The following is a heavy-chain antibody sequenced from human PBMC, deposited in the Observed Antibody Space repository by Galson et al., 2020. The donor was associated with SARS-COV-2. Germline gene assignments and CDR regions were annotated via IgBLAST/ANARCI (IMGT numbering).Heavy chain of an antibody. D-gene: IGHD5-18*01. J-gene: IGHJ6*02. Sequence: GASLKISCKGSGYSFTTYWNGWVRQMPGKGLEWMGIIHPGDSDTRYSPSFDGQVTISAAKSTSTAYLQCSSLTASATAMYYCAGRGRSYSYGYDGMDVWGQGTTVTVSS. V-gene: IGHV5-51*01. CDR3: AGRGRSYSYGYDGMDV. CDR2: IHPGDSDT. CDR1: GYSFTTYW.